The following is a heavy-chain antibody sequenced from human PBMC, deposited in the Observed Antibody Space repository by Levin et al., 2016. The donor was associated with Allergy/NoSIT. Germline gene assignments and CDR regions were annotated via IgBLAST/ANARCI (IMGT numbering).Heavy chain of an antibody. CDR2: IYWDDDK. V-gene: IGHV2-5*02. D-gene: IGHD2-15*01. J-gene: IGHJ6*03. CDR3: AHMGWPSMVANRDYMDV. Sequence: WIRQPPGKALEWLALIYWDDDKRYKPSLKSRLTITKDTSKSQVVLTMTKIDPGDTATYYCAHMGWPSMVANRDYMDVWGEGTTVTVSS.